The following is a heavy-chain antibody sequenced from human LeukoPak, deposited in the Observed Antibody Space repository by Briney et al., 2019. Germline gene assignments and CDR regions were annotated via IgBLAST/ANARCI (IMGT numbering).Heavy chain of an antibody. CDR1: GTSITSYH. Sequence: PSETLSLTCTVSGTSITSYHWNWIRQPPGEGLEWIGYIYYSGSTNYNPSLKSRVTISVDTSKNQFSLKLSSVTAADTAVYYCVGFGSRNWFDPWGQGTLVTVSS. CDR3: VGFGSRNWFDP. J-gene: IGHJ5*02. V-gene: IGHV4-59*08. CDR2: IYYSGST. D-gene: IGHD3-10*01.